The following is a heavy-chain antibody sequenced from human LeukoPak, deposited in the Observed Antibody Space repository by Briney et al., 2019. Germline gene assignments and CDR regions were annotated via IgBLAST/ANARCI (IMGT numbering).Heavy chain of an antibody. CDR3: ARAPHFFDTSGSRYYFDY. Sequence: SETLSLTCTVSGGSISSSNYYWGWIRQPPGKGLEWIGSIYYSGSTFYSPSLMSRVTISVDTSKNQFSLKLSSVTAADTAVYYCARAPHFFDTSGSRYYFDYWGQGALVTVSS. D-gene: IGHD3-22*01. CDR1: GGSISSSNYY. V-gene: IGHV4-39*07. J-gene: IGHJ4*02. CDR2: IYYSGST.